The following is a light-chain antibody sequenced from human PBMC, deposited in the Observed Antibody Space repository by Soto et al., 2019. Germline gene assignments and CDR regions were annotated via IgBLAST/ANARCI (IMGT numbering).Light chain of an antibody. CDR2: AAS. V-gene: IGKV1-27*01. CDR3: QQYNNWPPLA. J-gene: IGKJ1*01. Sequence: IQLTQSPSSLSASVGARVTITCRASQGITNYVAWYQHRPGRVPKLLIYAASTLQSGVPSRFSGSGSGTDFTLTIGSLQPEDVAVYYGQQYNNWPPLAFGQGTKVDIK. CDR1: QGITNY.